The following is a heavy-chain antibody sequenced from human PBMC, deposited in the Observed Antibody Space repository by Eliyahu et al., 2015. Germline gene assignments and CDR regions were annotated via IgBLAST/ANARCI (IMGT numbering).Heavy chain of an antibody. CDR1: GFTFSRYX. D-gene: IGHD3-22*01. V-gene: IGHV3-74*01. Sequence: EVQLVESGGGLVHPGGSLXLSCAASGFTFSRYXMXWVRHXPGKGLVGVSDINSDGSTTNYADSVKGRFTISRDNAKSTLYLQVNSLRAEDTAVYYCIRGSYYSDTTGYYAFDYWGQGTLVTVXX. J-gene: IGHJ4*02. CDR2: INSDGSTT. CDR3: IRGSYYSDTTGYYAFDY.